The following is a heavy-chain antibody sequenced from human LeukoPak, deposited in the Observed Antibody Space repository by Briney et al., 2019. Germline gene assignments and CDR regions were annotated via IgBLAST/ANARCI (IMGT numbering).Heavy chain of an antibody. V-gene: IGHV3-74*01. J-gene: IGHJ4*02. D-gene: IGHD6-19*01. CDR1: GFTFSSYW. Sequence: PGGSLRLSCAASGFTFSSYWMHWVRRAPGKGLVCVSCISSDGSNINYADSVKGRFTVSRDNAKSTLYLQMNSLRAEDTAVYYCSRGQEYTSGWYLGYWGQGTLVTASS. CDR3: SRGQEYTSGWYLGY. CDR2: ISSDGSNI.